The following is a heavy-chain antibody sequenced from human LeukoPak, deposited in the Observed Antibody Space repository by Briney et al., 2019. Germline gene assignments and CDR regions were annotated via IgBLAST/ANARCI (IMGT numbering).Heavy chain of an antibody. D-gene: IGHD3-22*01. J-gene: IGHJ4*02. CDR1: GFTLRTSS. CDR2: INSGSDTI. Sequence: GGSLRLSCEASGFTLRTSSMNWVRQAPGRGLEWVSYINSGSDTIYYADSVKGRFTISRDNAKNSLYLQMNSLRDDDTAMYYCARDSAPITMVVEVPAGFDYWGPGTQVTVSS. V-gene: IGHV3-48*02. CDR3: ARDSAPITMVVEVPAGFDY.